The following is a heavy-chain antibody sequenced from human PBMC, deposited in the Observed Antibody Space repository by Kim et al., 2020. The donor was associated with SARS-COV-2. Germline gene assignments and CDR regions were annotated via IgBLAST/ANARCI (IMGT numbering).Heavy chain of an antibody. CDR3: AKDIPVSGYWYYGSGSYYNAPGY. CDR1: GFTFSSYA. V-gene: IGHV3-23*01. CDR2: ISGSGGST. D-gene: IGHD3-10*01. Sequence: GGSLRLSCAASGFTFSSYAMSWVRQAPGKWLEWVSAISGSGGSTYYADSMKGRFTISRDNSKNTLYLQMNSLRAEDTAVYYCAKDIPVSGYWYYGSGSYYNAPGYWGQGTLVTVSS. J-gene: IGHJ4*02.